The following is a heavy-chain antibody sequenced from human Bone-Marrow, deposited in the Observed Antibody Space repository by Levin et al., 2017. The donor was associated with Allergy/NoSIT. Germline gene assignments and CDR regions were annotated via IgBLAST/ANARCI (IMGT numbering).Heavy chain of an antibody. Sequence: LSLTCAASGFTFSDSYMSWIRQAPGKGLEWVSYISSSGATINYADSVKGRFTISRDNAKNSLYLQMNSLRAEDTAIYYCAKVRRGLDAFDIWGQGTMVTVSS. CDR1: GFTFSDSY. CDR3: AKVRRGLDAFDI. V-gene: IGHV3-11*01. D-gene: IGHD3/OR15-3a*01. J-gene: IGHJ3*02. CDR2: ISSSGATI.